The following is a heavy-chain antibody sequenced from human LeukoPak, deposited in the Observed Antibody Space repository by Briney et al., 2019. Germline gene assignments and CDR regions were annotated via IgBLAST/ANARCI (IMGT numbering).Heavy chain of an antibody. CDR2: ISSSGSTI. J-gene: IGHJ4*02. CDR1: GFTFSSHE. D-gene: IGHD3-16*01. V-gene: IGHV3-48*03. Sequence: PGGSLRLSCAASGFTFSSHEMNWVRQAPGKGLEWVSYISSSGSTIYYADSVKGRFTISRDNAKNSLYLQMNSLRAEDTAVYYCARGYVWGSEEDYFDYWGQGTLVNVSS. CDR3: ARGYVWGSEEDYFDY.